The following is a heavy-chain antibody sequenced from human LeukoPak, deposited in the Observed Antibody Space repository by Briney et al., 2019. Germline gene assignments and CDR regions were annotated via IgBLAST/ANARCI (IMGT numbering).Heavy chain of an antibody. CDR2: IYSGGST. J-gene: IGHJ6*01. V-gene: IGHV3-53*01. CDR1: WFTVSSNY. CDR3: ARALGGYYGMDV. Sequence: GGSLRLSCAPRWFTVSSNYMSGVRQPPPREREGVAVIYSGGSTYYAYSVKGRFTIPRDNSKNTLYVQMNSLRAEDTAVYYCARALGGYYGMDVWGQGATVTVSS. D-gene: IGHD3-16*01.